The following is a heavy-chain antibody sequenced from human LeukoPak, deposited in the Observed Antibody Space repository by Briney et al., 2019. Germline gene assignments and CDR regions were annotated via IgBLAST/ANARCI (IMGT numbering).Heavy chain of an antibody. CDR2: IYNSGST. D-gene: IGHD3-22*01. V-gene: IGHV4-39*01. Sequence: SETLSLTCTVSGGSISSSSYYWGWIRQPPGKGLEWIGSIYNSGSTYYNPSLKSRVTISVDTSKNQFSLKLSSVTAADTAVYYCARPLFDYDSSDLDDAFDIWGQGTMVTVSS. J-gene: IGHJ3*02. CDR3: ARPLFDYDSSDLDDAFDI. CDR1: GGSISSSSYY.